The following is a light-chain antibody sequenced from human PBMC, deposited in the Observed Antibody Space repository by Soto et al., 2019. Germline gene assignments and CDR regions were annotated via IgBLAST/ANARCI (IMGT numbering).Light chain of an antibody. J-gene: IGKJ3*01. CDR1: QSVSSY. Sequence: EIVLTQSPATLSLSPGERATLSCRASQSVSSYLAWYQQKPGQAPRLLIYDASNRATGIPARFSGSGTGTDFTLTISSREHEDLAVYYCQQRSNWPPGCNFGPGTKVDIK. V-gene: IGKV3-11*01. CDR2: DAS. CDR3: QQRSNWPPGCN.